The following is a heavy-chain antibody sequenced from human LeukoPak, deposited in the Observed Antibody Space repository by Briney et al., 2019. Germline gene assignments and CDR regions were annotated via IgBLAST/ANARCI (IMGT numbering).Heavy chain of an antibody. CDR2: HNIDGGTT. CDR3: ARNRRGDAFDI. J-gene: IGHJ3*02. Sequence: PQPPHKQPVSDSRHNIDGGTTIYADSVKGRFTTPKHNAKNTLYPQMNSLKAEDTAEYYCARNRRGDAFDIRGQGTIVTDYS. V-gene: IGHV3-74*01.